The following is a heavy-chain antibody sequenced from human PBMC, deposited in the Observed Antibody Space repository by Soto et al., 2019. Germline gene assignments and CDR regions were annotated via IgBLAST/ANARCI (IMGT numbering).Heavy chain of an antibody. D-gene: IGHD2-21*02. CDR1: GFTFSNAW. J-gene: IGHJ6*02. CDR2: IKSKTDGGTT. Sequence: GGSLRLSCAASGFTFSNAWMNWVRQAPGKGLEWVGRIKSKTDGGTTDYAAPGKGRFTISRDDSKNRLYLKMNSLKTEDTAVYYCTTDHPFVVTAIRGGEYYYYGMDVWGQGTTVTVSS. CDR3: TTDHPFVVTAIRGGEYYYYGMDV. V-gene: IGHV3-15*07.